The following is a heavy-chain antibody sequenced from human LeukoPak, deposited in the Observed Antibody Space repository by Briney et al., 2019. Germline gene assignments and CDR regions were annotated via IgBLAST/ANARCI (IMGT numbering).Heavy chain of an antibody. CDR2: IHHSGST. CDR3: ARGKGADI. D-gene: IGHD1-26*01. V-gene: IGHV4-34*01. Sequence: SETLSLTCAVYGGSFSGYYWSWIRQPPGKGLEWMGEIHHSGSTNYNPSLKSRVTISVDTSKNQFSLKLSSVTAADTAVYYCARGKGADIWGQGTTVTVSS. CDR1: GGSFSGYY. J-gene: IGHJ3*02.